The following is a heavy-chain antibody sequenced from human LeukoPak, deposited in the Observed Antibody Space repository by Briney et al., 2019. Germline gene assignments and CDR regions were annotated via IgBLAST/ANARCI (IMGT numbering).Heavy chain of an antibody. J-gene: IGHJ6*03. Sequence: PSETLSLTCTISGDSISSSSDYWGWIRQPPGKGLEWIGSIFHSGSTYYNPSLKSRVTISVDTSKDQFSLKLSSVTAADAAVYYCARNETTGLQRTPYYHSYVDVWGKGTTVTVSS. V-gene: IGHV4-39*01. CDR1: GDSISSSSDY. CDR2: IFHSGST. D-gene: IGHD4-11*01. CDR3: ARNETTGLQRTPYYHSYVDV.